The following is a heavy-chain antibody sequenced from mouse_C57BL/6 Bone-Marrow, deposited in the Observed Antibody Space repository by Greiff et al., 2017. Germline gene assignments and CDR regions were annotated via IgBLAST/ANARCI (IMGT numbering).Heavy chain of an antibody. CDR3: RSSAWFAY. V-gene: IGHV14-4*01. D-gene: IGHD1-3*01. Sequence: EVQLKQSGAELVRPGASVKLSCTASGFNIKDDYMPWVKQRPEQGLEWIGWIDPENGDTEYASKFQGKATITADTSSNTAYLQLSSLTSEDTAVYYCRSSAWFAYWGQGTLVTVSA. CDR2: IDPENGDT. CDR1: GFNIKDDY. J-gene: IGHJ3*01.